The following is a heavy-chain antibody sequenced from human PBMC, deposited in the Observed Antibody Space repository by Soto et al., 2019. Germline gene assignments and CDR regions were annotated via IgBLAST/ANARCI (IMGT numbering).Heavy chain of an antibody. CDR3: ARDFDY. CDR1: GFTFSSYA. Sequence: QVQLVESGGGVVQPGRSLRLSCAASGFTFSSYAMHWVRQAPGKGLEWVAVISYDGSNKYYADSVKGRFTISRDNSKNTLYLQMNSLRAEATAVYYCARDFDYWGQGTLVTVSS. J-gene: IGHJ4*02. CDR2: ISYDGSNK. V-gene: IGHV3-30-3*01.